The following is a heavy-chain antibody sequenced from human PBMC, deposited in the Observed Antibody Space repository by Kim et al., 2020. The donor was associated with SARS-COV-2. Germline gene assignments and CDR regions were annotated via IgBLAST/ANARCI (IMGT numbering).Heavy chain of an antibody. CDR3: AKDMGSWQQLVRWGYYGMDV. V-gene: IGHV3-43*02. CDR1: GFTFDDYA. J-gene: IGHJ6*02. D-gene: IGHD6-13*01. CDR2: ISGDGGST. Sequence: GGSLRLSCAASGFTFDDYAMHWVRQAPGKGLEWVSLISGDGGSTYYADSVKGRFTISRDNSKNSLYLQMNSLRTEDTALYYCAKDMGSWQQLVRWGYYGMDVWGQGTTVTVSS.